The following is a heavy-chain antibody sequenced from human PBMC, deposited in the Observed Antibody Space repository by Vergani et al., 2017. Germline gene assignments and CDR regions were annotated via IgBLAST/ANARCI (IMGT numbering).Heavy chain of an antibody. D-gene: IGHD1-20*01. J-gene: IGHJ5*02. CDR1: GYTFTNYG. Sequence: QVQLVQSGAEVKKPGASVKVSCKASGYTFTNYGISWVRQAPGQGLAWMGWISAYNGNTKIAQKLQGRVTITTDTSTSTDYLELRSLRADDTAVYYCARVREYNGNDVLNWFDPGGKGTRVTVSS. CDR3: ARVREYNGNDVLNWFDP. CDR2: ISAYNGNT. V-gene: IGHV1-18*01.